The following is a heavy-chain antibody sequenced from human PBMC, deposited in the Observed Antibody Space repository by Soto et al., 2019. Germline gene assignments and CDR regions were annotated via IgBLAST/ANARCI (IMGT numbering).Heavy chain of an antibody. CDR1: GFSFRSHW. Sequence: EVQLVESGGGLVQPGGSLRLSCAASGFSFRSHWMHWVRQAPGKGLVWVSRINSDESTTTYAESVTGRFTISRDNAKNTLYLQMNSLRADDTAVYYCVRDHPIDYWCQGTLLTVSS. CDR2: INSDESTT. CDR3: VRDHPIDY. J-gene: IGHJ4*02. V-gene: IGHV3-74*01.